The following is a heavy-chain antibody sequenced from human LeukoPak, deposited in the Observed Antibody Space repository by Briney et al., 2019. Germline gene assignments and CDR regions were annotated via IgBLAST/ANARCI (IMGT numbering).Heavy chain of an antibody. CDR1: GFTFSSHG. CDR3: ARDRGLGYLQPGLGNWFDP. Sequence: GGSLRLSCAASGFTFSSHGMHWVRQAPGKGLEWVADIWYDGSNKYYADSVKGRFTISRDNSKNTLYLQMNSLRAEDTAVYHCARDRGLGYLQPGLGNWFDPWGQGTLVTVSS. V-gene: IGHV3-33*01. D-gene: IGHD1-1*01. J-gene: IGHJ5*02. CDR2: IWYDGSNK.